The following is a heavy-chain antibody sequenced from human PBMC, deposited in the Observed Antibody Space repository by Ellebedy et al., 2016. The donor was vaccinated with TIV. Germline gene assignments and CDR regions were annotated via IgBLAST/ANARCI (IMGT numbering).Heavy chain of an antibody. D-gene: IGHD3-22*01. CDR3: ATSAVGHSHGYYFDY. CDR2: INPRGGGT. V-gene: IGHV1-46*01. J-gene: IGHJ4*02. CDR1: GYTFTSDL. Sequence: AASVKVSCKASGYTFTSDLIHWVRQAPGQGLEWMGIINPRGGGTGYAQKFQGRVTMTRDTSASTVYMELNSLRAEDTAVYYCATSAVGHSHGYYFDYWGQGTLVTVSA.